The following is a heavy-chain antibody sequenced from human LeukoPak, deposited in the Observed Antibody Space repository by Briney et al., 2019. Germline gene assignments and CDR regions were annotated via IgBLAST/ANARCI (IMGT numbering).Heavy chain of an antibody. J-gene: IGHJ6*02. CDR2: LHHSGST. CDR1: GGSISGYY. D-gene: IGHD6-13*01. V-gene: IGHV4-59*01. Sequence: PSETLSLTCTVFGGSISGYYWNWIRQVPGKGLEWIGFLHHSGSTDSNPSLQSRVTISVDTSKNQFSLKLRSVTAADTAVYYCAREGSPAAENTFYFYYGMDVWGQGTAVTVSS. CDR3: AREGSPAAENTFYFYYGMDV.